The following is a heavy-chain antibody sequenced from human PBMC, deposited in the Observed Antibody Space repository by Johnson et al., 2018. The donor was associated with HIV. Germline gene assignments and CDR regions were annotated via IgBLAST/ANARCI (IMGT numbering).Heavy chain of an antibody. CDR1: GFSVSSNY. CDR2: LFSGGDT. CDR3: AKDGMGGNYWYAFDI. J-gene: IGHJ3*02. D-gene: IGHD1-26*01. V-gene: IGHV3-66*01. Sequence: VQLVESGGGVVQPGRSLRLSCAASGFSVSSNYMTWVRQAPGKGLEWVSVLFSGGDTYYADSVRGRFTISRDNSKNTLYLQMNSLRAEDTAVYYCAKDGMGGNYWYAFDIWGQGTMVTVSS.